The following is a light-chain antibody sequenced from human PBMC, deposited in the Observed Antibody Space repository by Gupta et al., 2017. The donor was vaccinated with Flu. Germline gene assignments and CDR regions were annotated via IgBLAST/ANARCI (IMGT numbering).Light chain of an antibody. Sequence: VLTQSPATLSLSPGERATLSCRASQSLVTDLAWYQQKPGQAPRLLIYDASNRAAGIPARFSGSGSGTDFTLTISSLEPEDFAVYYCQQRTNWPLTFGGGTKLEIK. CDR2: DAS. CDR3: QQRTNWPLT. V-gene: IGKV3-11*01. CDR1: QSLVTD. J-gene: IGKJ4*01.